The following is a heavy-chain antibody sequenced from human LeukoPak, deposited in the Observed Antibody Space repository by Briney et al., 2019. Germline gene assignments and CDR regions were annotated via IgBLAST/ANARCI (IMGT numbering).Heavy chain of an antibody. Sequence: SVTVSCKASGGTFSSYAISWVRQAPGQGLEWMGRIIPILGIANYAQKFQGRVTITADKSTSTAYMELSSLRSEDTAVYYCARGGCSGGSCYPGWFDPWGQGTLVTVSS. CDR2: IIPILGIA. CDR1: GGTFSSYA. J-gene: IGHJ5*02. V-gene: IGHV1-69*04. CDR3: ARGGCSGGSCYPGWFDP. D-gene: IGHD2-15*01.